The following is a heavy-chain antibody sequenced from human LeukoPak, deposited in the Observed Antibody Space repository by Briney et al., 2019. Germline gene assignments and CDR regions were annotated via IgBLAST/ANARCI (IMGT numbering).Heavy chain of an antibody. V-gene: IGHV4-61*01. J-gene: IGHJ3*02. CDR2: IYYSGST. Sequence: SQTLSLTCTVSGGSISSGSYYWSWIRQPPGKGLEWIGYIYYSGSTNYNPSLKSRVTMSVDTSKNQFSLKLSSVTAADTAVYYCARVVEMATIRFGYDAFDIWGQGTMVTVSS. D-gene: IGHD5-24*01. CDR1: GGSISSGSYY. CDR3: ARVVEMATIRFGYDAFDI.